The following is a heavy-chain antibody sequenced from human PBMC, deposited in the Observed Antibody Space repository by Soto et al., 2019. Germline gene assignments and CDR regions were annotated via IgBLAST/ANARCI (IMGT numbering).Heavy chain of an antibody. CDR1: GFTFSSYS. J-gene: IGHJ6*02. Sequence: PGGSLRLSCAASGFTFSSYSMNWVRQAPGKGLEWVSYISSSSSTIYYADSVKGRFTISRDNAKNSLYLQMNSLRDEDTAVCYCARVSHGDYGMDVWGQGTTVTVSS. CDR3: ARVSHGDYGMDV. V-gene: IGHV3-48*02. D-gene: IGHD4-17*01. CDR2: ISSSSSTI.